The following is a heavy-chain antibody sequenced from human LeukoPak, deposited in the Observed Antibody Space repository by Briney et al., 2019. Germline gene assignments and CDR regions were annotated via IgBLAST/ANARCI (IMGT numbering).Heavy chain of an antibody. CDR1: GFTFSSYN. CDR2: ISYDGTNK. D-gene: IGHD3-10*01. Sequence: GGSLRLSCAASGFTFSSYNMNWVRQAPGKGLEWVAVISYDGTNKYYADSVRGRFTISRDTSKNTLYLQMNSLRAEDTAVYYCAKEYGSGSYFYFYAMDVWGQGTTATVSS. V-gene: IGHV3-30*18. J-gene: IGHJ6*02. CDR3: AKEYGSGSYFYFYAMDV.